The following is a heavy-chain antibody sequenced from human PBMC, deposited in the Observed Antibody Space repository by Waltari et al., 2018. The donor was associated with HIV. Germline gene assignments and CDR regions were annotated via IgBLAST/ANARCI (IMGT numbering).Heavy chain of an antibody. J-gene: IGHJ4*02. D-gene: IGHD4-17*01. CDR2: IIPLLGRR. CDR1: GGSSGTFP. CDR3: AADGGTSVTAVTSGREDC. Sequence: VHLVHSGAEVKKPASSVLVPCKTSGGSSGTFPINCIRPTPGHGLEWMGLIIPLLGRRNDAQKFQGRVTSTADKSTNTAYRELSSLRSKDTAVYFCAADGGTSVTAVTSGREDCWGQRPRVTGSS. V-gene: IGHV1-69*02.